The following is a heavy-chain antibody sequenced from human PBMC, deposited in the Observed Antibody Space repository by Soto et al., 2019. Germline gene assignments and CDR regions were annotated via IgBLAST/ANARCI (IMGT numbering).Heavy chain of an antibody. Sequence: GESLKISCEGSGFTFASYWIGWVRQMPGKGLEWMGIVYPGDSDTRYGPSFQGQVTISADKSISTAYLQWNNLKASDTAIYYCARTGHDYRGDSAAFDYRGQGTLVTVAS. CDR1: GFTFASYW. J-gene: IGHJ4*02. CDR3: ARTGHDYRGDSAAFDY. D-gene: IGHD2-21*02. CDR2: VYPGDSDT. V-gene: IGHV5-51*01.